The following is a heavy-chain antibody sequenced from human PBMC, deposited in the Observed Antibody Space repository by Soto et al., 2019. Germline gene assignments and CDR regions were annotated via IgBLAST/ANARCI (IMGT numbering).Heavy chain of an antibody. CDR1: VFTFRSTD. D-gene: IGHD6-19*01. Sequence: GCMRVSCAACVFTFRSTDMSWVRKAQGKGLEWVSAMSISDGSTYYAVSVKGRLTICRDNSKNTLYLQMTTLRPYHTALYSCAKGGWLDDWGQGTLITVSS. V-gene: IGHV3-23*01. J-gene: IGHJ4*02. CDR2: MSISDGST. CDR3: AKGGWLDD.